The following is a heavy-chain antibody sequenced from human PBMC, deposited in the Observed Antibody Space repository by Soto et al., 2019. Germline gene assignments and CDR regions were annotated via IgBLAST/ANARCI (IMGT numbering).Heavy chain of an antibody. J-gene: IGHJ4*02. CDR2: VYHTGRT. V-gene: IGHV4-61*01. D-gene: IGHD3-3*01. Sequence: SEALSLTCSVSGSSFRSRSYYWSWIRQPPGKGLEWIGYVYHTGRTSYNPSLKSRVSISMDTSRNQFSLDLDSVTAADTAVYFCARDFDYFDSWGRGFLVTVSS. CDR3: ARDFDYFDS. CDR1: GSSFRSRSYY.